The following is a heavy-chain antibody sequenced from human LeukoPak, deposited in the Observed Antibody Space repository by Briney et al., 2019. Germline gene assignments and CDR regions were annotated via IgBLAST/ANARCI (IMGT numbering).Heavy chain of an antibody. D-gene: IGHD1-26*01. V-gene: IGHV3-74*01. CDR2: INSDGSTT. CDR3: TRGYSGSYRIDY. Sequence: GGSLRLSCAASGFTFSSYWMHWVRQAPGKGLVWVSRINSDGSTTSDADSVKGQFTISRDNAKNTLYLQMNSLRAEDTAVYYCTRGYSGSYRIDYWGQGTLVTVSS. CDR1: GFTFSSYW. J-gene: IGHJ4*02.